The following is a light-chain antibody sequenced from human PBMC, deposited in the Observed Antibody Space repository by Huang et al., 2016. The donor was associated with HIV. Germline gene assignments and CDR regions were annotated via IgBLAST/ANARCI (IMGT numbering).Light chain of an antibody. CDR1: QSIGTY. J-gene: IGKJ4*01. CDR3: QQSYSALGLT. CDR2: VAS. V-gene: IGKV1-39*01. Sequence: DIQMTQSPSSLSASVGDRVTIACRASQSIGTYLNWYQQKPGKAPRRLILVASSLQSGVPSRFSGSGSGTDFTLTISSLQPEDFATYYCQQSYSALGLTFGGGTKVEIK.